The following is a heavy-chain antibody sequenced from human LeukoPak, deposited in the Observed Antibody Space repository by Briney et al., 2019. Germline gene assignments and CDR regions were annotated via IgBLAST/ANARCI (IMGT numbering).Heavy chain of an antibody. Sequence: GESLQISCKGSGYRFTSYWIGWVRQMPGKGLEWMGIIYPGDSDTRYSPSFQGQVTISADKSISTAYLQWSSLKASDTAMYYCARNLYYDYVWGSYSNPSLFDPWGQGTLVTVSS. CDR2: IYPGDSDT. CDR1: GYRFTSYW. J-gene: IGHJ5*02. V-gene: IGHV5-51*01. D-gene: IGHD3-16*01. CDR3: ARNLYYDYVWGSYSNPSLFDP.